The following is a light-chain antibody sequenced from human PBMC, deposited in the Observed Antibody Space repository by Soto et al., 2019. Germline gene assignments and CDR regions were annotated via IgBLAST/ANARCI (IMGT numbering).Light chain of an antibody. CDR3: CSYAGNSGV. J-gene: IGLJ3*02. Sequence: QSALTQPASVSGSPRQSIIISCTGTSSDVGSYNFVSWYQQHPGKAPKLMIYEVSKRPPGVSNRFSGSKSGYTASLTISGLQPEDEADYYCCSYAGNSGVFGGGTQLTVL. V-gene: IGLV2-23*02. CDR1: SSDVGSYNF. CDR2: EVS.